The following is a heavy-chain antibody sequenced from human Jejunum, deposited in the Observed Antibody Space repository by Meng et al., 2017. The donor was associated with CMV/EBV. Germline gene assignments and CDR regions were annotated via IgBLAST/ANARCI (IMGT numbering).Heavy chain of an antibody. CDR2: IHYSGST. CDR1: GTSINTGGNY. J-gene: IGHJ4*02. V-gene: IGHV4-39*07. D-gene: IGHD6-19*01. Sequence: KASGPRSPTRVAFGTSINTGGNYWIWVLQSAGKGLVGFVGIHYSGSTYSHPALKIRVAISINTSENQFSLKLNSGTAAYTGVYYCACDDNKSGWFSFESWGQGTLVTVSS. CDR3: ACDDNKSGWFSFES.